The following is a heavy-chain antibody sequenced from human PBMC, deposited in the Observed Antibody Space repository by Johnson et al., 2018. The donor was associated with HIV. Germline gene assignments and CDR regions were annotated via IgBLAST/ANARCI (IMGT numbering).Heavy chain of an antibody. CDR1: GFTFSSYG. D-gene: IGHD4-17*01. Sequence: VQLVESGGGVVQPGGSLRLSCAASGFTFSSYGMHWVRQAPGKGLEWVAFIRYDGSNKYYADSVKGRFTISRDNSKTTLYLQMNSLRAEDTAVYYCAREETTAPAAFDIWGQGTMVTVSS. CDR2: IRYDGSNK. J-gene: IGHJ3*02. V-gene: IGHV3-30*02. CDR3: AREETTAPAAFDI.